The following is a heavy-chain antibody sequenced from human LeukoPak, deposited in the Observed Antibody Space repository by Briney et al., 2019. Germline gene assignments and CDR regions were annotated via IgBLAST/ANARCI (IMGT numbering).Heavy chain of an antibody. CDR1: GFTISSNY. V-gene: IGHV3-53*01. CDR2: IYSSGST. Sequence: PGGSLTLSCAASGFTISSNYMSWVRQAPGKGLEWFSLIYSSGSTYYADSVKGRFTISRDNAKNALYLQLNSLRAEDTAVYYCTREVSWYFDLWGGGSPVAVSS. CDR3: TREVSWYFDL. J-gene: IGHJ2*01.